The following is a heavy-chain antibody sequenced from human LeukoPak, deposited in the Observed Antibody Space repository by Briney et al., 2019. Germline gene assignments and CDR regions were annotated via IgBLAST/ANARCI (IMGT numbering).Heavy chain of an antibody. CDR2: ISSSGSTI. D-gene: IGHD3-10*01. CDR1: GFTFSSYE. V-gene: IGHV3-48*03. Sequence: PGGSLGLSCAASGFTFSSYEMNWVRQAPGKGLEWVSYISSSGSTIYYADSVKGRFTISRDNAKNSLYLQMNSLRAEDTAVYYCARDLLLWFGELFSDYYYYGMDVWGQGTTVTVSS. J-gene: IGHJ6*02. CDR3: ARDLLLWFGELFSDYYYYGMDV.